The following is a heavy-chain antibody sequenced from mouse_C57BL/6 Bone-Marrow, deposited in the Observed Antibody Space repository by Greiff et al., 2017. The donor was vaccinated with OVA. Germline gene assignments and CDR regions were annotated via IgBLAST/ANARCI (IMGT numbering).Heavy chain of an antibody. CDR1: GYTFTSYG. CDR2: IYPRSGNT. D-gene: IGHD1-1*01. J-gene: IGHJ2*01. Sequence: QVQLKESGAELASPGASVKLSCKASGYTFTSYGISWVKQRTGQGLEWIGEIYPRSGNTYYNEKFKGKATLTADKSSSTAYMELRSLTSEDSAVYFCARFRGRTTVVPYYIDYWGQGTTLTVSS. V-gene: IGHV1-81*01. CDR3: ARFRGRTTVVPYYIDY.